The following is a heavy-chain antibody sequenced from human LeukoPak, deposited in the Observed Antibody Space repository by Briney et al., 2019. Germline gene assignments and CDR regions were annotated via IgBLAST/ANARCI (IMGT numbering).Heavy chain of an antibody. CDR3: ARVHQLLYRGGNWFDP. Sequence: GSSVKVSCKASGGTFSSYGISWVRQAPGQGLEWMGWISAYNGNTNYAQKLQGRVTMTTDTSTSTAYMELRSLRSDDTAVYYCARVHQLLYRGGNWFDPWGQGTLVTVSS. V-gene: IGHV1-18*01. CDR1: GGTFSSYG. CDR2: ISAYNGNT. D-gene: IGHD2-2*02. J-gene: IGHJ5*02.